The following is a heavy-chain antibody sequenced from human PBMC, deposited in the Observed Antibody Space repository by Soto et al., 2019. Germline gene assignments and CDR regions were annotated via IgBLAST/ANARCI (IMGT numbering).Heavy chain of an antibody. J-gene: IGHJ3*02. Sequence: ASVKVSCKASGYTFSNYGISWVRQAPGQGPEWMGWISAYTGSTNYAQNFQGRVTMTTDTSTSTAYMELRSLRSDDTAVYYCARVLGYSSSRWRHSAFDIWGQGTMVTVS. D-gene: IGHD6-13*01. CDR1: GYTFSNYG. V-gene: IGHV1-18*01. CDR2: ISAYTGST. CDR3: ARVLGYSSSRWRHSAFDI.